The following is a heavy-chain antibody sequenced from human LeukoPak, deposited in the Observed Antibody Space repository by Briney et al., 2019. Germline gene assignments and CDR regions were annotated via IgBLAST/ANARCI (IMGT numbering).Heavy chain of an antibody. CDR2: ISNSGSNT. V-gene: IGHV3-23*01. CDR1: GFTFTNYG. D-gene: IGHD6-19*01. Sequence: GGSLRLSCAASGFTFTNYGMNWVRQAPGKGLEWVSSISNSGSNTHYADSVKGRFTISRDNSKNTLDLQMNSLRADDTAVYYCVRDPSNSGWAFDYWGQGTLVTVSS. J-gene: IGHJ4*02. CDR3: VRDPSNSGWAFDY.